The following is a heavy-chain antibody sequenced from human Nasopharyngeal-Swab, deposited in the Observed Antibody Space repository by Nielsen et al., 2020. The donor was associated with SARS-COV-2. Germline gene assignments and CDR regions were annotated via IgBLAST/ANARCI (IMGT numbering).Heavy chain of an antibody. CDR2: ISGSGGSI. D-gene: IGHD3-10*01. Sequence: GESLKISCAASGFTFSSYSMNWVRQAPGKGLEWVSSISGSGGSIYYADSVKGRFTISRDNSKKTLYLQMSSLRAEDTAVYYCAKAPRYYFGSGSFYFEYWGQGTLVTVSA. J-gene: IGHJ4*02. CDR1: GFTFSSYS. CDR3: AKAPRYYFGSGSFYFEY. V-gene: IGHV3-23*01.